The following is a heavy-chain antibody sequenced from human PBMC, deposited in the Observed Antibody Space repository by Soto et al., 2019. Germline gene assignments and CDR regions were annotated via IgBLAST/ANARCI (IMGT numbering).Heavy chain of an antibody. V-gene: IGHV3-7*04. Sequence: EVQLVESGGGLVQPGGSLRLSCAASGLTFSSNWMSWVRQAPGRGLECVANIKQDGNEKYYVDSVKGRFTISRDNAKNSLYLHMNSLRAEDTAVYYCARVVGAPNWFDPWGQGTLVTVSS. CDR3: ARVVGAPNWFDP. CDR1: GLTFSSNW. CDR2: IKQDGNEK. J-gene: IGHJ5*02. D-gene: IGHD1-26*01.